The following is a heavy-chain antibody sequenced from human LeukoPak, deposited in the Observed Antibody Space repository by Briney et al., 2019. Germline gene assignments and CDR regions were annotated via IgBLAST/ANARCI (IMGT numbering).Heavy chain of an antibody. CDR3: ARLTVTTNY. D-gene: IGHD4-17*01. J-gene: IGHJ4*02. CDR2: INHSGST. Sequence: SETLSLTCAVYGGSFSGYYWSWIRQPPGKGLEWIGEINHSGSTNYNPSLKSRVTISVDTSKNQFSLKLSSVTAADTAVYYCARLTVTTNYWGQGTLVTVSS. CDR1: GGSFSGYY. V-gene: IGHV4-34*01.